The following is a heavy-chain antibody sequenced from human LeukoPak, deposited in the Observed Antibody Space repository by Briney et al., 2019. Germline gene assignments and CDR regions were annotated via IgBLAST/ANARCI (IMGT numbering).Heavy chain of an antibody. Sequence: ASVKVSCKASGYTFTSYDINWVRQATGQGLEWMGWMNPNSGNTGYAQKFQGRVTMTRNTSISTAYMELSSLRSEDTAVYYCARLWSATANAFDIWGQGTMVTVSS. V-gene: IGHV1-8*01. CDR2: MNPNSGNT. D-gene: IGHD2-21*02. CDR1: GYTFTSYD. CDR3: ARLWSATANAFDI. J-gene: IGHJ3*02.